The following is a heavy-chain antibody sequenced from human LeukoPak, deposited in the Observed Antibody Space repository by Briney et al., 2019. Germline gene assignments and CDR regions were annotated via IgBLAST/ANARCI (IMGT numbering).Heavy chain of an antibody. J-gene: IGHJ3*02. CDR2: IYTSGST. Sequence: SETLSLTCTVSGGSISSYYWSWIRQPAGKGLEWIGRIYTSGSTNYNPSLKCRVTMSVDTSKNQFSLKLSSVTAADTAVYYCARERNYNDSSGYNDAFDIWGRGTMVTVSS. D-gene: IGHD3-22*01. CDR1: GGSISSYY. CDR3: ARERNYNDSSGYNDAFDI. V-gene: IGHV4-4*07.